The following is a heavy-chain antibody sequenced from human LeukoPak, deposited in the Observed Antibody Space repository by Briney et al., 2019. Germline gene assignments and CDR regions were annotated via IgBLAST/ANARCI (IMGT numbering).Heavy chain of an antibody. Sequence: GGSLRLSCAASGFTFGSSWMHWVRRAPGKGLDWVSRINSDGSSIAYADSVKGRFTISRDNSKNTVYLQMDSLRVEDMAVYYCAKDSKITSADYYFDYWGLGTLVTVSS. CDR1: GFTFGSSW. D-gene: IGHD6-13*01. CDR3: AKDSKITSADYYFDY. J-gene: IGHJ4*02. CDR2: INSDGSSI. V-gene: IGHV3-74*01.